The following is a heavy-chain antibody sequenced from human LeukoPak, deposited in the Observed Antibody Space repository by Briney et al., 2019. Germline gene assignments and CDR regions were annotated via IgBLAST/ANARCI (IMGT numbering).Heavy chain of an antibody. V-gene: IGHV1-46*01. CDR3: ARALGRRFDY. CDR2: IKPSGGDT. CDR1: GYTFTDYN. Sequence: ASVKVSCKTSGYTFTDYNLHWVRQAPGQRLEWMGIIKPSGGDTSYAQTFQGRVFMTRDTSTSTAYMELRSLRSDDTAVYYCARALGRRFDYWGQGTLVTVSS. D-gene: IGHD3-16*01. J-gene: IGHJ4*02.